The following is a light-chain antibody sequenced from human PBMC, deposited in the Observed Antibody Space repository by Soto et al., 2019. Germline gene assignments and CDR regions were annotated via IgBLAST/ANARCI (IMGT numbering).Light chain of an antibody. CDR1: SSDVGGYNY. Sequence: QSALTQPASVSGSPGQSITISCTGTSSDVGGYNYVSWYQQHPGKAPKLLISAVSDRPSWVSSRFSGSKSGNTASLTISGLQPDDEADYYCTSYTSSGTYVFGTGTKVTVL. CDR3: TSYTSSGTYV. CDR2: AVS. V-gene: IGLV2-14*01. J-gene: IGLJ1*01.